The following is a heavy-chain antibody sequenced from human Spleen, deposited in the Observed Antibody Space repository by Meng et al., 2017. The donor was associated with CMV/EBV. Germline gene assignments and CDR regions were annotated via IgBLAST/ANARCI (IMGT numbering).Heavy chain of an antibody. V-gene: IGHV4-59*01. CDR3: VRVGVTALVYYFDY. CDR2: VYYSGST. D-gene: IGHD5-18*01. CDR1: GGSFSGYY. J-gene: IGHJ4*02. Sequence: SETLSLTCAVYGGSFSGYYWSWIRQPPGKGLEWIGYVYYSGSTNYNPSLRSRVTISVDTSKNQFSLKLSSVTAADTAIYYCVRVGVTALVYYFDYWGQGILVTVSS.